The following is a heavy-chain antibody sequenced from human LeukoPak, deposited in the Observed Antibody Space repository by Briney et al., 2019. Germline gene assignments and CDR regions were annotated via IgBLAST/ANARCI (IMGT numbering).Heavy chain of an antibody. V-gene: IGHV1-3*01. CDR1: GYTFTSYA. J-gene: IGHJ6*02. Sequence: GASVKVSCKASGYTFTSYAMHWVRQAPGQRLEWMGWINAGNGNTKYSQKFQGRVTITRDTSASTAYMVLSSLRSEDTAVYYCARDEPILYSSSSNYYYYYGMDVWAKGPRSPSP. CDR2: INAGNGNT. D-gene: IGHD6-6*01. CDR3: ARDEPILYSSSSNYYYYYGMDV.